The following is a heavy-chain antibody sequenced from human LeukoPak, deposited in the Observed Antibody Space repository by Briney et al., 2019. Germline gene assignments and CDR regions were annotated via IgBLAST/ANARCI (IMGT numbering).Heavy chain of an antibody. V-gene: IGHV1-69*01. Sequence: SVKVSCKASGGTFSSYAISWVRQAPGQGLEWMGGIIPIFGTANYAQKFQGRVTITADESTSTAYMELSSLRSEDTAVYYCARVYYDFWSGYSFLDYYYYYGMDVWGQGTTVTVSS. CDR2: IIPIFGTA. CDR1: GGTFSSYA. D-gene: IGHD3-3*01. J-gene: IGHJ6*02. CDR3: ARVYYDFWSGYSFLDYYYYYGMDV.